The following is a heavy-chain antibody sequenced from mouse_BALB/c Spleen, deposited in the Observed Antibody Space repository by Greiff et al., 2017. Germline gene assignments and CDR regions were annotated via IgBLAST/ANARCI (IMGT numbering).Heavy chain of an antibody. CDR3: TREGTYYFDY. V-gene: IGHV1S127*01. CDR2: IDPSDSYT. D-gene: IGHD3-3*01. CDR1: GYTFTSYW. J-gene: IGHJ2*01. Sequence: QVQLQQPGAELVKPGASVKMSCKASGYTFTSYWMHWVKQRPGQGLEWIGVIDPSDSYTSYNQKFKGKATLTVDTSSSTAYMQLSSLTSEDSAVYYCTREGTYYFDYWGQGTTLTVSS.